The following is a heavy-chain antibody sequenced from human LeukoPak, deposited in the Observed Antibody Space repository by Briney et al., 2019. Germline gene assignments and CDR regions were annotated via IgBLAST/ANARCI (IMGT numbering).Heavy chain of an antibody. V-gene: IGHV3-74*01. D-gene: IGHD1-1*01. Sequence: PGGSLRLSCAASGFTFSSHWMHWVRQAPGKGLAWVSRINTDGGNTNYADSVRGRFTISRDNAKNTLFLQMNSLRDEDTAVYYCARSIGSTRNNLDVWGQGTTVTVSS. J-gene: IGHJ6*02. CDR1: GFTFSSHW. CDR2: INTDGGNT. CDR3: ARSIGSTRNNLDV.